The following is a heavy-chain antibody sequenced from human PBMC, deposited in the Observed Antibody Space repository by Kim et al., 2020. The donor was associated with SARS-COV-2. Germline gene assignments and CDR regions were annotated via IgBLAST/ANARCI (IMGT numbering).Heavy chain of an antibody. CDR3: VRRYGSGSYYNNYLDY. CDR1: GGSISVTTHY. J-gene: IGHJ4*02. CDR2: VYYSGNS. Sequence: SENLSLTCTVTGGSISVTTHYWGWIRQFPGKGLEWIGTVYYSGNSYFKPSLRRRATISVDTSKNQFSLNLSSVTAADTAVYYCVRRYGSGSYYNNYLDYWGQGSLVTVSS. D-gene: IGHD3-10*01. V-gene: IGHV4-39*01.